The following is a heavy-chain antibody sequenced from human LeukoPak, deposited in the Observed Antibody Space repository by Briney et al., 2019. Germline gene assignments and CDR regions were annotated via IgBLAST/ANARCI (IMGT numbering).Heavy chain of an antibody. D-gene: IGHD2-2*02. CDR3: ATTKADIVVVPAAIRRGNWFDP. V-gene: IGHV1-24*01. CDR1: GYTLTELS. CDR2: FDPEDGET. J-gene: IGHJ5*02. Sequence: GASVKVSCKVSGYTLTELSMHWVRQAPGKGLEWMGGFDPEDGETIYAQKFQGRVTMTEDTSTDTAYMELSSLRSEDTAVYYCATTKADIVVVPAAIRRGNWFDPWGQGTLVTVSS.